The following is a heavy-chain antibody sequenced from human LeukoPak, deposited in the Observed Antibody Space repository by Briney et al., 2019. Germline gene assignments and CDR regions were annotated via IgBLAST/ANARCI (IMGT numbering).Heavy chain of an antibody. J-gene: IGHJ3*02. CDR2: IVSSGSSI. CDR3: VRGGYCSGGTCYKWNAFDI. V-gene: IGHV3-48*03. D-gene: IGHD2-15*01. CDR1: GFPFSSNE. Sequence: GESLKISCAASGFPFSSNEMNWVRQAPGKGLEWVSYIVSSGSSIYYADSVRGRFTISRDNAKNSLYLQMNSLRAEDTAIYYCVRGGYCSGGTCYKWNAFDIWGQGTRVTVSS.